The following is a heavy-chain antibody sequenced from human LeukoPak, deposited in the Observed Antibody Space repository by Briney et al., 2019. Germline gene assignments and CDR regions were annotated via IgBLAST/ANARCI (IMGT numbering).Heavy chain of an antibody. CDR2: ISGGGSDT. CDR3: AKGGAYGSGSYCDY. Sequence: GGSPRLSCAVSGFTFSGHGMHWVRQVPGKGLEWVASISGGGSDTYNEDAVKGRFTISRDNYKSTLSLQMNSLRAEDTAVYYCAKGGAYGSGSYCDYWGQGTLVTVSS. D-gene: IGHD3-10*01. V-gene: IGHV3-23*02. CDR1: GFTFSGHG. J-gene: IGHJ4*02.